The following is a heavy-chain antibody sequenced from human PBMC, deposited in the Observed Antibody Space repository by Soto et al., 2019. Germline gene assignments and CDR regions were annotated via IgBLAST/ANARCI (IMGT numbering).Heavy chain of an antibody. CDR1: GGSISSSNW. CDR3: ARVSGSYYYGMDV. J-gene: IGHJ6*02. D-gene: IGHD1-26*01. CDR2: IYHSGST. Sequence: SETLSLTCAVSGGSISSSNWWSWVRQAPGKGLEWIGEIYHSGSTNYNPSLKSRVTLSVDKSKNQFSLKLSSVTAADTAVYYCARVSGSYYYGMDVWGQGTTVT. V-gene: IGHV4-4*02.